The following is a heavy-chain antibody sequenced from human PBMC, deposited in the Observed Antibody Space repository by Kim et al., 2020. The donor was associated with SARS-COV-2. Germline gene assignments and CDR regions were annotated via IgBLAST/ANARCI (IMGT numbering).Heavy chain of an antibody. CDR3: ARVRLLGGTKKRGYFDY. J-gene: IGHJ4*02. CDR1: GGSFSGYY. Sequence: SETLSLTCAVYGGSFSGYYWSWIRQPPGKGLEWIGEINHSGSTNYNPSLKSRVTISVDTSKNQFSLKLSSVTAADTAVYYCARVRLLGGTKKRGYFDYWGQGTLVTVSS. CDR2: INHSGST. V-gene: IGHV4-34*01. D-gene: IGHD1-7*01.